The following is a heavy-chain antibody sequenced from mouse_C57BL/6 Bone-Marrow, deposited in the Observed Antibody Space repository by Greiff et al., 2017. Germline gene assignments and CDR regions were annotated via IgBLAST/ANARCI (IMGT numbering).Heavy chain of an antibody. CDR2: ISSGGDYI. J-gene: IGHJ1*03. Sequence: EVQLQESGEGLVKPGGSLKLSCAASGFTFSSYAMSWVRQTPEKRLEWVAYISSGGDYIYYADTVKGRFTISRDNARNTLYLQMSSLKSEDTAMYYCTRDRGYLHWYFDVWGTGTTVTVSS. D-gene: IGHD5-1-1*01. V-gene: IGHV5-9-1*02. CDR3: TRDRGYLHWYFDV. CDR1: GFTFSSYA.